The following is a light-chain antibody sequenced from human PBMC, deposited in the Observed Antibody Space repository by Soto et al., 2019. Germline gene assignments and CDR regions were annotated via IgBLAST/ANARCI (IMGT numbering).Light chain of an antibody. J-gene: IGKJ2*01. CDR3: QQRHNWPLT. Sequence: EIVMTQSPATLSVSPGERATLSCRASQSISTELAWYQQKPGQPPRLLIYSASTRATGVPARFTGSGSGSEFTLTISGLQSEDFAVYYCQQRHNWPLTFGKGTRLEI. V-gene: IGKV3-15*01. CDR2: SAS. CDR1: QSISTE.